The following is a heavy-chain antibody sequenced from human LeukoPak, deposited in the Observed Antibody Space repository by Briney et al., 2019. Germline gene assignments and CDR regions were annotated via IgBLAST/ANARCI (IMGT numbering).Heavy chain of an antibody. V-gene: IGHV4-39*07. J-gene: IGHJ4*02. D-gene: IGHD3-22*01. Sequence: SETLSLTCTVSGGSISSSSHYWGWIRQPPGKGLEWIGSIYYSGSTYYNPSLKSRVPISVDTSKNQFSLKLSSVTAADTAVYYCAREPSLLRITMIVVSTYFDYWGQGTLVTVSS. CDR3: AREPSLLRITMIVVSTYFDY. CDR1: GGSISSSSHY. CDR2: IYYSGST.